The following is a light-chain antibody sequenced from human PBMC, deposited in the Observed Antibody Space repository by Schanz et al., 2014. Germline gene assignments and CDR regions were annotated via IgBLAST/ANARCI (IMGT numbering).Light chain of an antibody. V-gene: IGKV1-39*01. CDR3: QQSYSTPPLT. CDR2: AAS. CDR1: QGISSY. J-gene: IGKJ4*01. Sequence: IQLTQSPSSLSASVGDRVTITCRASQGISSYLAWYQQKPGKAPKLLIYAASSLQSGVPSRFSGSGSGTDFTLTISSLQPEDFATYYCQQSYSTPPLTFGGGTKVEIK.